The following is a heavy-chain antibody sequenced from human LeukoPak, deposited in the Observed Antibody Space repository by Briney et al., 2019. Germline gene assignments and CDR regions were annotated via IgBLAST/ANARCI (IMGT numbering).Heavy chain of an antibody. D-gene: IGHD2-15*01. CDR3: AGDPIILSTIIDYLYGMDF. CDR1: GFTFSSYT. J-gene: IGHJ6*02. V-gene: IGHV3-30-3*01. Sequence: PGGSLRLSCAASGFTFSSYTMHWVRQAPGKGLEWVTFISYNGSNKYYADSVKGRFTISRDNSKNTLYLQMNSLKAEDTAVYYCAGDPIILSTIIDYLYGMDFWGQGTTVTVSS. CDR2: ISYNGSNK.